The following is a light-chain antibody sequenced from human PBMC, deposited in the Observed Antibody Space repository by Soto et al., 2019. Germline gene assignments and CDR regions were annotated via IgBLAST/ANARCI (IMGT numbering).Light chain of an antibody. J-gene: IGKJ3*01. V-gene: IGKV1-39*01. Sequence: DIQMTQSPSSLSASVGDRVTITCRASQSISSYLNWYQQKPGKAPKLLIYAASSLQSGVPSRFSGSGSGTDFTLTISNLQPEDFATYYCQQSYSTETFGPGTKVDIK. CDR1: QSISSY. CDR2: AAS. CDR3: QQSYSTET.